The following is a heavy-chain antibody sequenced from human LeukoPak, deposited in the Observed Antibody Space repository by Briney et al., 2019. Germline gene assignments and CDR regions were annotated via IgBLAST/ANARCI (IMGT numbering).Heavy chain of an antibody. CDR3: ARGQSKSVTMVRGVISAFDI. V-gene: IGHV3-11*05. CDR1: GFTVSSNY. Sequence: GGSLRLSCAVSGFTVSSNYMSWIRQAPGKGLEWVSYISSSSSYTNYADSVKGRFTISRDNAKNSLYLQMNSLRAEDTAVYYCARGQSKSVTMVRGVISAFDIWGQGTMVTVSS. CDR2: ISSSSSYT. J-gene: IGHJ3*02. D-gene: IGHD3-10*01.